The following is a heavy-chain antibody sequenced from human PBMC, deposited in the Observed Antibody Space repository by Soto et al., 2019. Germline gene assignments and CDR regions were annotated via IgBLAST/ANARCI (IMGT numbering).Heavy chain of an antibody. J-gene: IGHJ6*02. D-gene: IGHD2-15*01. V-gene: IGHV3-15*07. CDR1: GFSISSAW. Sequence: QLVESGGGLVRPGGSLRLSCSASGFSISSAWMNWVRQAPGKGLEWVGRIKTKIEGETTHYAAPVNGRFAVSRDDSKNMLYLQMNGLKADDTAVYYCTTGSVEGVWGQGTTVTVSS. CDR2: IKTKIEGETT. CDR3: TTGSVEGV.